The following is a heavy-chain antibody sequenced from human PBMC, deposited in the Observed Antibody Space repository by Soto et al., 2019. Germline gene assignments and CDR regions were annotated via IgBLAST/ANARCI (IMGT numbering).Heavy chain of an antibody. CDR2: ISTYNGNT. Sequence: QVQLLQSGAEVKKPGASVKVSCKASGYKFTTYGITWVRQAPGQGLEWLGGISTYNGNTDYAQNLQDRVTMTTETSTSTAYLEVRSLTSDDTAVYFCARGLGTNGLDVWGQWTTVTVSS. CDR1: GYKFTTYG. CDR3: ARGLGTNGLDV. J-gene: IGHJ6*02. V-gene: IGHV1-18*04. D-gene: IGHD7-27*01.